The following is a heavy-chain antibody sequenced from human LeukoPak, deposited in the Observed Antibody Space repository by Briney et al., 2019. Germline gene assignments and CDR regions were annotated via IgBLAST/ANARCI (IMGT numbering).Heavy chain of an antibody. CDR1: GFTFSSYA. Sequence: PGGSLRLSCAASGFTFSSYAMHWVRQAPGKGLEWVAVISYDGSNKYYADSVKGRFTISRDNSKNTLYLQMNSLRAEDTAVYYCARDQDGSGSYYRSGHPYWGQGTLVTVSS. V-gene: IGHV3-30-3*01. CDR3: ARDQDGSGSYYRSGHPY. CDR2: ISYDGSNK. D-gene: IGHD3-10*01. J-gene: IGHJ4*02.